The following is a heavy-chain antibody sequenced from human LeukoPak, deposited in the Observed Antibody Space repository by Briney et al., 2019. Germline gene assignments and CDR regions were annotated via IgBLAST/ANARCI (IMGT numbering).Heavy chain of an antibody. D-gene: IGHD6-25*01. CDR2: IIPILGIA. CDR3: PRDKSAAGAKRWFDP. Sequence: SVKVSCKASGGTFSSYAISWVRQAPGQGLEWMGRIIPILGIANYAQKFQGRVTITADKSTSTAYMELSSLRSEDTAVYYCPRDKSAAGAKRWFDPWGQGTLVTVSS. J-gene: IGHJ5*02. CDR1: GGTFSSYA. V-gene: IGHV1-69*04.